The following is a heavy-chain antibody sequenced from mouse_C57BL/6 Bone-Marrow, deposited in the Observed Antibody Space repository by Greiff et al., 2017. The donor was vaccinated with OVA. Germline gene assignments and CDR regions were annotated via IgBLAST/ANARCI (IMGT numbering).Heavy chain of an antibody. CDR2: ISDGGSYT. CDR1: GFTFSSYA. Sequence: EVKVEESGGGLVKPGGSLKLSCAASGFTFSSYALSWVRQTPEKRLECVATISDGGSYTYYPDNVKGRFTISRDNAKNNLYLQMSHLKSEDTAMYYCARDNWDYCDYWGQGTTLTVSS. V-gene: IGHV5-4*03. CDR3: ARDNWDYCDY. D-gene: IGHD4-1*01. J-gene: IGHJ2*01.